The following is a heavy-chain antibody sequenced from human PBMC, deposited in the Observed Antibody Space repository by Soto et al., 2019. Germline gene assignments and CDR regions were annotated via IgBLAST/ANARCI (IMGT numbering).Heavy chain of an antibody. J-gene: IGHJ5*02. CDR2: INHSGST. Sequence: SETLSLTCAVYGGSFSGYYWSWIRQPPGKGLEWIGEINHSGSTNYNPSLKSRVTISVDTSKNQFSLKLSSVTAADTAVYYCARGSSFHNDFWSGYYSGIGSGFDPWGQGTLVTVSS. CDR3: ARGSSFHNDFWSGYYSGIGSGFDP. CDR1: GGSFSGYY. D-gene: IGHD3-3*01. V-gene: IGHV4-34*01.